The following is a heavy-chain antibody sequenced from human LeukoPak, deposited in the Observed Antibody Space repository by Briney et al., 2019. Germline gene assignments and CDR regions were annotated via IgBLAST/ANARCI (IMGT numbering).Heavy chain of an antibody. D-gene: IGHD5-24*01. Sequence: SETLSLTCTVSGGSISSYYWSWIRQPPGKGLVWIGYIYYSGSTNYNPSLKSRVTISVDTSKNQFSLKLSSVTAADTAVYYCARVRDGYNWEYYFDYWGQGTLVTVSS. J-gene: IGHJ4*02. CDR2: IYYSGST. CDR3: ARVRDGYNWEYYFDY. CDR1: GGSISSYY. V-gene: IGHV4-59*01.